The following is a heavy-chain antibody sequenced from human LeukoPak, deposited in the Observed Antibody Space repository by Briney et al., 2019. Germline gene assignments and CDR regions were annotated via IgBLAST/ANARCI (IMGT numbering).Heavy chain of an antibody. CDR1: GYTFTDYF. Sequence: GASVKVCCKSSGYTFTDYFIHWVRQAPGQGLEWMGGIIADSGGRNYSQKVQGRVTMTRYTSISTAYMELNRLRSDDTAVYYCATITLVRGVTRFNEYFQHWGQGSLVTVSS. D-gene: IGHD3-10*01. CDR3: ATITLVRGVTRFNEYFQH. V-gene: IGHV1-2*02. J-gene: IGHJ1*01. CDR2: IIADSGGR.